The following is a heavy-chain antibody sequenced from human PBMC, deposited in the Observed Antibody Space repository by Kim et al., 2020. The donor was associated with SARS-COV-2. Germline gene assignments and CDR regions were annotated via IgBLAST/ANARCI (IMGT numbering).Heavy chain of an antibody. CDR2: IWYDGSNK. CDR1: GFTFSSYG. Sequence: GGSLRLSCAASGFTFSSYGMHWVRQAPGKGLEWVAVIWYDGSNKYYADSVKGRFTISRDNSKNTLYLQMNSLRAEDTAVYYCARTNVVTRDYYYYGMDVWGQGTTVTVSS. J-gene: IGHJ6*02. CDR3: ARTNVVTRDYYYYGMDV. V-gene: IGHV3-33*01. D-gene: IGHD2-15*01.